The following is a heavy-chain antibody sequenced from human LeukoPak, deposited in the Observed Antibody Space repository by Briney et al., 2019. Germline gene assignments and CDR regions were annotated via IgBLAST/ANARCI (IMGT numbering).Heavy chain of an antibody. D-gene: IGHD3-22*01. Sequence: PGGPLRLSCAASGFTFSGSAMHWVRQASGKGLEWVGRIRSKANSYATAYAASVKGRFTISRDDSKNTAYLQMNSLKTEDTAVYYCTTLYSSGYYYAADYWGQGTLVTVSS. CDR3: TTLYSSGYYYAADY. CDR2: IRSKANSYAT. V-gene: IGHV3-73*01. J-gene: IGHJ4*02. CDR1: GFTFSGSA.